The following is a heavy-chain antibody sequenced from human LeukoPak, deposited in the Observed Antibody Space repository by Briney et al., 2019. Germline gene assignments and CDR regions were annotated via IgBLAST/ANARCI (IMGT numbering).Heavy chain of an antibody. CDR2: ISSGGST. D-gene: IGHD6-13*01. V-gene: IGHV3-66*01. J-gene: IGHJ4*02. CDR3: ARVPLYSSTWVFDY. Sequence: GGSLRLSCAGSGFTFSDYWMSWVRQAPGKGLEWVSIISSGGSTSYADSVKGRFTISRDNSKNTLYLQMNSLRAEDTAVYYCARVPLYSSTWVFDYWGQGTLVTVSS. CDR1: GFTFSDYW.